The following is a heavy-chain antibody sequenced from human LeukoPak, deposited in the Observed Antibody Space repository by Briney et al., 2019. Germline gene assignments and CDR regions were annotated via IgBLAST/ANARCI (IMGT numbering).Heavy chain of an antibody. CDR1: GGSFSGYY. D-gene: IGHD4-17*01. CDR2: IYTSGST. J-gene: IGHJ6*03. Sequence: KTSETLSLTCAVYGGSFSGYYWSWIRQPPGKGLEWIGRIYTSGSTNYNPSLKSRVTMSVDTSKNQFSLKLSSVTAADTAVYYCARESVTTSYYYYYMDVWGKGTTVTISS. V-gene: IGHV4-4*07. CDR3: ARESVTTSYYYYYMDV.